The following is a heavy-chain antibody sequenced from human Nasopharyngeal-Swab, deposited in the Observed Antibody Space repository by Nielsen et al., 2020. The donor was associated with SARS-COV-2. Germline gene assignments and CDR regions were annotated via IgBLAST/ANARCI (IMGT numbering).Heavy chain of an antibody. Sequence: GESLKISCAVSGFTFSNSWIHWVRQAPGKGLVWVSRINSDGSRTGYADSVKGRFTISRDNAKNTLYLQMNSLRAEDTAVYYCARDFDQTGDWGQGTLVTVSS. CDR1: GFTFSNSW. D-gene: IGHD7-27*01. CDR2: INSDGSRT. V-gene: IGHV3-74*01. CDR3: ARDFDQTGD. J-gene: IGHJ4*02.